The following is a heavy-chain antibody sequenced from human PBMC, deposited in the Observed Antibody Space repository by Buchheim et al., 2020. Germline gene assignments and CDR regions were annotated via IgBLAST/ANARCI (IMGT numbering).Heavy chain of an antibody. J-gene: IGHJ6*02. V-gene: IGHV4-34*01. D-gene: IGHD5-24*01. CDR1: GGSFSGYY. Sequence: QVQLQQWGAGLLKPSETLSLTCAVYGGSFSGYYWSWIRQPPGKGLEWIGEINQSGSTNYNPSLKSRVTIAGHTSQNQFSLKLSSVTAADTAVYYCARDLGDYYYYGMDVWGQGTT. CDR2: INQSGST. CDR3: ARDLGDYYYYGMDV.